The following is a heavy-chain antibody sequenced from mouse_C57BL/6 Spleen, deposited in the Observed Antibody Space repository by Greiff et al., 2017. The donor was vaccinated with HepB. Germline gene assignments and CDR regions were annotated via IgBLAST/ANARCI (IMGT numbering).Heavy chain of an antibody. CDR2: ISDGGSYT. CDR1: GFTFSSYA. CDR3: AREPYYSNYEDYFDY. Sequence: EVMLVESGGGLVKPGGSLKLSCAASGFTFSSYAMSWVRQTPEKRLEWVATISDGGSYTYYPDNVKGRFTISRDNAKNNLYLQMSHLKSEDTAMYYCAREPYYSNYEDYFDYWGQGTTLTVSS. D-gene: IGHD2-5*01. V-gene: IGHV5-4*01. J-gene: IGHJ2*01.